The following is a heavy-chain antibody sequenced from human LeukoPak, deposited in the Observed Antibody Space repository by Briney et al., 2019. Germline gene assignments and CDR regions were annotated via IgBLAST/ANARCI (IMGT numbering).Heavy chain of an antibody. Sequence: SETLSLTCTVSGGSISSYYWSWIRQPPGKGLEWIGYIYYSGSTNYNPSLKSRVTISVDTSKNQFSLKPSSVTAADTAVYYCAREGQSADYGMDVWGKGTTVTVSS. J-gene: IGHJ6*04. CDR3: AREGQSADYGMDV. CDR1: GGSISSYY. CDR2: IYYSGST. D-gene: IGHD2-2*01. V-gene: IGHV4-59*01.